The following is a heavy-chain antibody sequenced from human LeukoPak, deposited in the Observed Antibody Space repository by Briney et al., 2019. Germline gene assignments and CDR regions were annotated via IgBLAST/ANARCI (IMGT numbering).Heavy chain of an antibody. J-gene: IGHJ4*02. Sequence: SETLSLTCTVSGGSISSGDYYWSWIRQPPGKGLEWIGYIYYSGSTYYHPSLKSRVTISVDTSKNQFSLKLSSVTAADTAVYYCASNGVGSHFDYWGQGTLVTVSS. CDR3: ASNGVGSHFDY. CDR2: IYYSGST. V-gene: IGHV4-30-4*01. D-gene: IGHD1-26*01. CDR1: GGSISSGDYY.